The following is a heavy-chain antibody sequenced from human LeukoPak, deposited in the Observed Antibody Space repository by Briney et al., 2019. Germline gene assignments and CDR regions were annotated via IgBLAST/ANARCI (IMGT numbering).Heavy chain of an antibody. Sequence: SQTLSLTCTVSGGSISSGGYYWSWIRQPPGKGLEWIGYIYHSGSTYYNPSLKSRVTISVDRSKNQFSLKLSSVTAADTAVYYCAKDSRHTSSSWYYYYGMDVWGQGTTVTVSS. V-gene: IGHV4-30-2*01. CDR3: AKDSRHTSSSWYYYYGMDV. CDR1: GGSISSGGYY. D-gene: IGHD6-13*01. CDR2: IYHSGST. J-gene: IGHJ6*02.